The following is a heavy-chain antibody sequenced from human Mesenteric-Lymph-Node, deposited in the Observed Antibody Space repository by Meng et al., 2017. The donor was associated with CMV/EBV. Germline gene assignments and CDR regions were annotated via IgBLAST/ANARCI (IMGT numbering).Heavy chain of an antibody. CDR1: GFTFSNYG. Sequence: GESLKISCAASGFTFSNYGMHWVRQAPGKGLEWVTFIRYDGSNKYYADYVEGRFTISRDNFRNTVDLQMNSLRPEDTGVYYCAKEARDWDPDYWGQGMVVTVSS. CDR3: AKEARDWDPDY. V-gene: IGHV3-30*02. J-gene: IGHJ4*02. D-gene: IGHD3/OR15-3a*01. CDR2: IRYDGSNK.